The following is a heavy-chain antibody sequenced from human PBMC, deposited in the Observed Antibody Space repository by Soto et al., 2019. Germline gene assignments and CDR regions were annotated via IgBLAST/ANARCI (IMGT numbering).Heavy chain of an antibody. CDR1: GGSFSGYY. J-gene: IGHJ4*02. V-gene: IGHV4-34*01. CDR3: ERGQIRFLEWLLSSYFDY. CDR2: ITHSGST. Sequence: QVQLQQWGAGLLKPSETLSLTCAVYGGSFSGYYWSWIRQPPGKGLEWIGEITHSGSTNYNPSLKSRVTISGDTSKHQFSLKLSSVPAADTAVYYCERGQIRFLEWLLSSYFDYWGQGTLVTVSS. D-gene: IGHD3-3*01.